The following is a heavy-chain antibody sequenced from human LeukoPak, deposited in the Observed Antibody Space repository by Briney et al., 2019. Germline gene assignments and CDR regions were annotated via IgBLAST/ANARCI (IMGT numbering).Heavy chain of an antibody. CDR3: ARKSDSLLVREGDC. Sequence: GGSLRLSCAASGFTVNRNYMIWVRQAPGKGLECVSVIYSGGTTWYADSVKGRLTISRDTNTLYLQMNSLRAEDTAVYYCARKSDSLLVREGDCWGQGTLVTVSS. J-gene: IGHJ4*02. CDR1: GFTVNRNY. D-gene: IGHD3-10*01. CDR2: IYSGGTT. V-gene: IGHV3-66*01.